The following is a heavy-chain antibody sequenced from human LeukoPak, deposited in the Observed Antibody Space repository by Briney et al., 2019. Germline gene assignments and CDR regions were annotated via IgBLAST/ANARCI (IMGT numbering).Heavy chain of an antibody. J-gene: IGHJ6*02. V-gene: IGHV1-18*01. CDR1: GYTFTSYG. D-gene: IGHD2-15*01. CDR3: ARDDGYCSGGSCPYYYYGMDV. CDR2: ISAYNGNT. Sequence: GASVKVSCKASGYTFTSYGISWVRQAPGQGLEWMGWISAYNGNTNYTQKLQGRVTMTTDTSTSTAYMELRSLRSDDTAVDYCARDDGYCSGGSCPYYYYGMDVWGQGTTVTVSS.